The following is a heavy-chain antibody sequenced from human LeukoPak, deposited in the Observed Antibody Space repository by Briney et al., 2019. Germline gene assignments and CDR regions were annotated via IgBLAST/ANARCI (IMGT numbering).Heavy chain of an antibody. V-gene: IGHV4-61*02. Sequence: PSETLSLTCTVSGGSISSGSYYWSWIRQPAGKGLEWIGRICTSGSTNYNPSLKSRVTISVDTSKNQFSLKLSSVTAADTAVYYCARAEYYYDSSGYYYFDYWGQGTLVTVSS. D-gene: IGHD3-22*01. CDR3: ARAEYYYDSSGYYYFDY. CDR1: GGSISSGSYY. CDR2: ICTSGST. J-gene: IGHJ4*02.